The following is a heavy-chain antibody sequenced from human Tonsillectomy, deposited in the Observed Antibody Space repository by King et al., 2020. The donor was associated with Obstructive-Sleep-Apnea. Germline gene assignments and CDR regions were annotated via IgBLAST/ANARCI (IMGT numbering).Heavy chain of an antibody. V-gene: IGHV1-3*01. Sequence: QLVQSGAELKKPGASVRVSCQASGYTFSSFGIDWLRQAPGQRLEWMGWINADNGNTKYSQKFQGRVTITRDASASTAYMELRGLTSEDSAVFYCASQPNDMDVWGQGTTVTVSS. J-gene: IGHJ6*02. CDR1: GYTFSSFG. CDR3: ASQPNDMDV. CDR2: INADNGNT.